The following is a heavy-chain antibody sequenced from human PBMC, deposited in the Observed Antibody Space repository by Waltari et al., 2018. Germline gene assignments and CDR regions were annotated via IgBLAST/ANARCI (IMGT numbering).Heavy chain of an antibody. CDR3: ARDLRSFDFWSGKALGYYYMDV. D-gene: IGHD3-3*01. CDR1: GGSISSYY. CDR2: IYYSGST. Sequence: QVQLQESGPGLVKPSETLSLTCTVPGGSISSYYWSWIRQPPGKGLEWTGLIYYSGSTNYNPSLKSRVTISVDTSKNQFSLKLSSVTAADTAVYYCARDLRSFDFWSGKALGYYYMDVWGKGTTVTISS. V-gene: IGHV4-59*01. J-gene: IGHJ6*03.